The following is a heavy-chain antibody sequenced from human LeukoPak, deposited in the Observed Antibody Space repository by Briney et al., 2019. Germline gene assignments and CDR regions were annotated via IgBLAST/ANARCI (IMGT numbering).Heavy chain of an antibody. CDR2: IYYSGHT. CDR1: GDSISSSSYY. V-gene: IGHV4-61*05. J-gene: IGHJ4*02. D-gene: IGHD5-24*01. Sequence: KPSETLSLTCTVSGDSISSSSYYWGWIRQPPGKGLEWIGYIYYSGHTNYNPSLNSRVAILIDTSKNQFSLKLNSLTAADTAVYYCARATWNGYMFDYWGQGSLVTVTS. CDR3: ARATWNGYMFDY.